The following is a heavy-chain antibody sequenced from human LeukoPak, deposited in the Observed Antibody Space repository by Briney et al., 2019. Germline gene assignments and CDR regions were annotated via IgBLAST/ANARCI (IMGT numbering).Heavy chain of an antibody. Sequence: PGRCLRLSWAGAGFTFGNYAMSWVSHAPGKGLEWVSTISVSGSNTYYADSVKGRLTISRDNSKNTLYLQMNSLRAEDTAEYYCAKKPAAGYCSGGSCSTYYYYNGMDVWGQGTTVSVSS. CDR2: ISVSGSNT. V-gene: IGHV3-23*01. D-gene: IGHD2-15*01. J-gene: IGHJ6*02. CDR1: GFTFGNYA. CDR3: AKKPAAGYCSGGSCSTYYYYNGMDV.